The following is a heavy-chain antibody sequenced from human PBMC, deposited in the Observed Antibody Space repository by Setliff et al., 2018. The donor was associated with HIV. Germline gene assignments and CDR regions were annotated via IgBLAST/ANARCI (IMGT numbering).Heavy chain of an antibody. D-gene: IGHD3-22*01. CDR3: ARETYYYDNPQYYYYYMDV. Sequence: SLTCTVSGGSISSGSYYWSWIRQPAGKGLEWIGRIYTSGSNNYNPSLKSRVTISVDTSKNQFSLKLRSVTAADTAVYYCARETYYYDNPQYYYYYMDVWGKGTTVTVSS. CDR2: IYTSGSN. CDR1: GGSISSGSYY. J-gene: IGHJ6*03. V-gene: IGHV4-61*02.